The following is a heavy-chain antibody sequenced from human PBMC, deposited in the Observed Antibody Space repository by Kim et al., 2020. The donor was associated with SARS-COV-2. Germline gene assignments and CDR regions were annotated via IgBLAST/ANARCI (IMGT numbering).Heavy chain of an antibody. Sequence: SETLSLTCTVSGGSISSGGYYWSWIRQHPGKGLEWIGYIYYSGSTYYNPSLKSRVTISVETSKNQFSLKLSSVTAADTAVYYCASPKIPYYYDSSGYYYPGAFDIWGQGTMVTVSS. V-gene: IGHV4-31*03. D-gene: IGHD3-22*01. J-gene: IGHJ3*02. CDR1: GGSISSGGYY. CDR3: ASPKIPYYYDSSGYYYPGAFDI. CDR2: IYYSGST.